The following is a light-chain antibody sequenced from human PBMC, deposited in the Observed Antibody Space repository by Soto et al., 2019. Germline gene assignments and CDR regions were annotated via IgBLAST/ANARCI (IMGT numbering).Light chain of an antibody. V-gene: IGLV1-40*01. CDR2: GST. J-gene: IGLJ1*01. CDR3: QSYDYRLNGAYV. CDR1: SSNIGARYD. Sequence: QSVLTQPPSVSGAPGQRVTISCTGSSSNIGARYDVHWYQQVPGAAPKLLIYGSTNRPSGVPDRFSGSKSGTSASLAITGLQAEDEAEYYCQSYDYRLNGAYVFGTGTKLTVL.